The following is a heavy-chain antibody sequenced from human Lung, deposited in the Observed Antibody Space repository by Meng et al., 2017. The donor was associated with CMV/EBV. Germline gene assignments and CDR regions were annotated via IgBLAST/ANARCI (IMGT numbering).Heavy chain of an antibody. V-gene: IGHV3-74*01. CDR2: INSDGSST. D-gene: IGHD2-2*01. CDR3: AREGYCSSTSCLYYYYYGMDV. J-gene: IGHJ6*02. Sequence: GESLKISCAASGFTFSSYWMHWVRQAPGKGLVWVSRINSDGSSTSYADSVKGRFTISRDNAKNTLYLQMNSLRAEDTAVYYCAREGYCSSTSCLYYYYYGMDVWGQGTXVTVSS. CDR1: GFTFSSYW.